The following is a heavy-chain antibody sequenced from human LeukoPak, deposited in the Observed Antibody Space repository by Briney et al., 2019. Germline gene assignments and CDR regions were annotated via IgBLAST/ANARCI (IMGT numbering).Heavy chain of an antibody. CDR1: GYSISSGYY. D-gene: IGHD2-8*01. V-gene: IGHV4-38-2*01. CDR2: IYHSGST. J-gene: IGHJ6*03. Sequence: PSETLSLTCAVSGYSISSGYYWGWIRQPPGKGLEWIGSIYHSGSTYYNPSLKSRVTISVDTSKNQFSLKLSSVTAADTAVYYWGRNGYTNGSRGYYYYRDVGGKGTTVTASS. CDR3: GRNGYTNGSRGYYYYRDV.